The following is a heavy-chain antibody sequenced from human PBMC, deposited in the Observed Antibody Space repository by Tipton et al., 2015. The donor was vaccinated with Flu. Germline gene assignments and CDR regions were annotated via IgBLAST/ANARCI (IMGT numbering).Heavy chain of an antibody. CDR2: IYQSGRA. CDR3: ARGDYGDYDHEADGFDI. D-gene: IGHD4-17*01. J-gene: IGHJ3*02. CDR1: GSSISNPNY. Sequence: LSLTCAVSGSSISNPNYWGWVRQAPGKGLEWIGPIYQSGRAYYNPSLKSRVTVSVDMFNNQFSLRLNSVTAADTAMYYCARGDYGDYDHEADGFDIWGQGTLVTVSA. V-gene: IGHV4-38-2*01.